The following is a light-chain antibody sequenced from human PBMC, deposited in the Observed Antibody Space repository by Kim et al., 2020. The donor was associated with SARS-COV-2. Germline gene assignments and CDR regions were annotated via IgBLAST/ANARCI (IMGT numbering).Light chain of an antibody. V-gene: IGKV3-20*01. Sequence: LLPGERATRSCRASQSVSSSYLAWYQHKPGQAPRLLIYGVSSRATGIPDRFSGSGSGTEFALTISRLEPEDLAVYYCQQYRSSPYTFGQGTKLEI. J-gene: IGKJ2*01. CDR3: QQYRSSPYT. CDR1: QSVSSSY. CDR2: GVS.